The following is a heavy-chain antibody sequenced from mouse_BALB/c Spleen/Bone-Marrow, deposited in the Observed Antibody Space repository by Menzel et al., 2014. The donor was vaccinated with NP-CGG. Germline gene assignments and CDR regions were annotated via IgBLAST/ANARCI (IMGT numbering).Heavy chain of an antibody. V-gene: IGHV1-7*01. CDR1: DYTFTSYW. CDR3: ARYWDAY. CDR2: IDPRAANT. J-gene: IGHJ3*01. Sequence: VKLMESGAELAKPGASVKVSCKVSDYTFTSYWIHWVEQRPGQGLEWIGYIDPRAANTEYSQKFKDKATLTADESSSTAYMQLSSLTSEDSAVYYCARYWDAYWGQGTLVTVSA. D-gene: IGHD4-1*01.